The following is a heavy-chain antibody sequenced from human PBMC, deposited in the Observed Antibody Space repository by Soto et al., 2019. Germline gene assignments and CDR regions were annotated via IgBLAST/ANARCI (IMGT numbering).Heavy chain of an antibody. Sequence: GESLKISCKGSGYSFTSYWIGWVRQMPGKGLECMGIIYPGDSDTRYSPSFQGQVTISADKSISTAYLQWSSLKASDTAMYYCARPNYYDSSGYYGPMGYWGQATLVTVSS. J-gene: IGHJ4*02. CDR2: IYPGDSDT. D-gene: IGHD3-22*01. CDR3: ARPNYYDSSGYYGPMGY. V-gene: IGHV5-51*01. CDR1: GYSFTSYW.